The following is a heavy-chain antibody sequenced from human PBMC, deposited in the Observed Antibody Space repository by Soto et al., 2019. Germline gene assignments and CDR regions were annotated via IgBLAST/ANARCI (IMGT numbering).Heavy chain of an antibody. Sequence: PGGSLRLSCAASGFTFSSYAMSWVRQAPGKGLEWVSAISGSGGSTYYADSVKGRFTISRDNSKNTLYLQMNSLRAEDTAVYYCAKTFGRGKYDSSGYSPRYFDYSGQGTLVTVSS. D-gene: IGHD3-22*01. CDR2: ISGSGGST. V-gene: IGHV3-23*01. CDR3: AKTFGRGKYDSSGYSPRYFDY. J-gene: IGHJ4*02. CDR1: GFTFSSYA.